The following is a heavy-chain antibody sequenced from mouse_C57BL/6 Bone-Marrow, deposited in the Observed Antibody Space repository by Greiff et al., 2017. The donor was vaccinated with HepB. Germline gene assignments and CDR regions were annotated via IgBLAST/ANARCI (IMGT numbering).Heavy chain of an antibody. CDR3: TGKTGKDAMDY. CDR1: GFTFSNYW. CDR2: IRLKSDNYAT. Sequence: EVQLVESGGGLVQPGGSMKLSCVASGFTFSNYWMNWVRQSPEKGLEWVAQIRLKSDNYATHYAESVKGRFNISRDDSKSSVYLQMNNLSAEDTGIYYCTGKTGKDAMDYWGQGTSVTVSS. V-gene: IGHV6-3*01. J-gene: IGHJ4*01. D-gene: IGHD4-1*01.